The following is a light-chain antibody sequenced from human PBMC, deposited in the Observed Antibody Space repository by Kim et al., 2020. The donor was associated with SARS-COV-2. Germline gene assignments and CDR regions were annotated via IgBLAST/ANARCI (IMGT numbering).Light chain of an antibody. Sequence: ASVGERGTITCRASQSISSYLNWYQQKPGKAPKLLDYAASSLQSGVPSRFSGSGSGTDFTLTIRSLQPDDYATYYCQQSYSTPFTFGGGTMVDIK. CDR2: AAS. V-gene: IGKV1-39*01. CDR1: QSISSY. J-gene: IGKJ4*01. CDR3: QQSYSTPFT.